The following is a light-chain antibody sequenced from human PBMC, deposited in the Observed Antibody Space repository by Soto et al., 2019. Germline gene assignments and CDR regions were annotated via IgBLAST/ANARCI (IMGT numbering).Light chain of an antibody. CDR3: CPYAGSYTYV. V-gene: IGLV2-11*01. J-gene: IGLJ1*01. Sequence: QSALTQPRSVSGSPGQSVTISCTGTSSDVGDYNYVSWYQQHPGKAPKLMIYDVSKWPSGVPDRFSGSKSGNTASLTISGLQAEDEADYYCCPYAGSYTYVFGTGTKVTVL. CDR1: SSDVGDYNY. CDR2: DVS.